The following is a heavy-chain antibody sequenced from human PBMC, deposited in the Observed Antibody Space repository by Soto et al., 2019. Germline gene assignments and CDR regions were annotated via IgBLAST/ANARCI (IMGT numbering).Heavy chain of an antibody. CDR1: GYTFTGSY. V-gene: IGHV1-2*02. J-gene: IGHJ5*02. CDR3: ARNGPFLGGWFAP. D-gene: IGHD3-16*01. Sequence: QVQLVQSGAEVKKPGASVKVSCRVSGYTFTGSYIHWVRQAPGQGLEWMGWVNPHSGDTTYAPKFQARVALTRDTSISTAYMELSSLRSDDTAVYYCARNGPFLGGWFAPWGQGTLVTVSS. CDR2: VNPHSGDT.